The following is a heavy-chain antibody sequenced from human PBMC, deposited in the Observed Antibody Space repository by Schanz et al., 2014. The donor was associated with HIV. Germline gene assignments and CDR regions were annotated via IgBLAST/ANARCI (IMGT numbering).Heavy chain of an antibody. D-gene: IGHD6-19*01. V-gene: IGHV3-30*03. Sequence: QVQLVESGGGVVQPGRSLRLSWAASGFTFSTNDMHWVRQAPGKGLEWVAVISYDGTNKYYADSVKGRFTISRDNSKNTXYXXXXXXXXXXXXVYYCAKVAIHSSGWLPFDYWGQGTLVTVSS. J-gene: IGHJ4*02. CDR1: GFTFSTND. CDR2: ISYDGTNK. CDR3: AKVAIHSSGWLPFDY.